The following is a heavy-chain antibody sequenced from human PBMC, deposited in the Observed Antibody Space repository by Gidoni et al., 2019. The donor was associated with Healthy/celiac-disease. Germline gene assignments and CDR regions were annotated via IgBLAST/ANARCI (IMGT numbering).Heavy chain of an antibody. V-gene: IGHV3-9*01. J-gene: IGHJ4*02. D-gene: IGHD3-10*01. CDR1: GFTFDDYA. CDR2: ISWNSGSI. CDR3: ARRGAALEIDY. Sequence: GFTFDDYAMHWVRQAPGKGLEWVPGISWNSGSIGYAGSVKGRFTISRDNAKNSLYLQMNSLRAEDTALYYCARRGAALEIDYWGQGTLVTVSS.